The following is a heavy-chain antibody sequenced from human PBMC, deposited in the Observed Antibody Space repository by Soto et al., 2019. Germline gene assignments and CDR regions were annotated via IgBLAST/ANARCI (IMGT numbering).Heavy chain of an antibody. D-gene: IGHD3-9*01. Sequence: QVQLVESGGGVVQPGRSLRLSCAASGFTFSSYAMHWVRQAPGKGLEWVAVISYDGSNKYYADSVKGRFTISRDNSKNTLYLQMNSLRAEDTAVYYCVRDDILTGYGAYYYGMDVWGQGTTVTVSS. J-gene: IGHJ6*02. CDR3: VRDDILTGYGAYYYGMDV. V-gene: IGHV3-30-3*01. CDR1: GFTFSSYA. CDR2: ISYDGSNK.